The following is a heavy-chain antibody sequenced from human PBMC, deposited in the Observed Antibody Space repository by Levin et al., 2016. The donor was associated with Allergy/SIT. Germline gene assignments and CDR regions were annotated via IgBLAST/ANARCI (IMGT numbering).Heavy chain of an antibody. CDR2: IKSKTDGGTT. D-gene: IGHD3-22*01. Sequence: GESLKISCAASGFTFSNAWMSWVRQAPGKGLEWVGRIKSKTDGGTTDYAAPVKGRFTISRDDSKNTLYLQMNSLKTEDTAVYYCTTTVGVVVITTPHYYGMDVWGQGTTVTVSS. J-gene: IGHJ6*02. CDR3: TTTVGVVVITTPHYYGMDV. CDR1: GFTFSNAW. V-gene: IGHV3-15*01.